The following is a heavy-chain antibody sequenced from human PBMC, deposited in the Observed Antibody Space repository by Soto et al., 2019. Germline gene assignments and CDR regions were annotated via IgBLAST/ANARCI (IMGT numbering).Heavy chain of an antibody. V-gene: IGHV1-46*01. CDR3: ARVPPSIAVAGEFDS. CDR2: INPSGGST. D-gene: IGHD6-19*01. Sequence: QVQLVQSGAEVKKPGASVKVSCKASGYTFTSYYMHWVRQAPGQGLEWMGIINPSGGSTSYAQKFQGRVTMTRDTPTSTVYMELSSPRSEDTAVQYCARVPPSIAVAGEFDSWGQGTLVTVSS. J-gene: IGHJ4*02. CDR1: GYTFTSYY.